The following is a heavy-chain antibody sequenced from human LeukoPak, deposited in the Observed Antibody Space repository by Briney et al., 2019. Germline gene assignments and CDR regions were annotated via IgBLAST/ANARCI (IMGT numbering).Heavy chain of an antibody. J-gene: IGHJ5*02. V-gene: IGHV3-53*01. CDR1: GFTVSSNY. D-gene: IGHD6-19*01. CDR3: ARSRRVYSSGCWFDP. CDR2: IYSGGST. Sequence: GGSLRLSCAASGFTVSSNYMSWVRQAPGKGLEWVSVIYSGGSTYYADSVKGRFTISRDNSKNTLYLQMNSLRAEDTAVYYCARSRRVYSSGCWFDPWGQGTLVTVSS.